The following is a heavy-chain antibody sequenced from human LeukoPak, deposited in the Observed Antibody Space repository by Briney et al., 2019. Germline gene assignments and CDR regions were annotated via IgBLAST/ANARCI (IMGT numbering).Heavy chain of an antibody. J-gene: IGHJ4*02. Sequence: SETLSLTCAVYGGSFSGYYWSWIRQPPGKGLEWIGEINHSGSTNYNPSLKSRVTISVDTSKNQFSLKLSSVTAADTAVYYCARGGYQLLLRRLDYWGQGTLVTVSS. V-gene: IGHV4-34*01. CDR2: INHSGST. CDR3: ARGGYQLLLRRLDY. D-gene: IGHD2-2*01. CDR1: GGSFSGYY.